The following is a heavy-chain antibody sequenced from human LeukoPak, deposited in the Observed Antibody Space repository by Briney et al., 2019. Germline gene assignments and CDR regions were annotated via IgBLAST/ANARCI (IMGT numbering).Heavy chain of an antibody. J-gene: IGHJ6*03. CDR3: AIHPHSGYSYGWVYYYYYMDV. D-gene: IGHD5-18*01. Sequence: PSETLSLTCTVSGASISSSSYYWGWIRQPPGKGLEWIGSVYYSGSTYYNPSLKSRVTISVDTSKNQFSLKLSSVTAADTAVYYCAIHPHSGYSYGWVYYYYYMDVWGKGTTVSLSS. CDR2: VYYSGST. V-gene: IGHV4-39*01. CDR1: GASISSSSYY.